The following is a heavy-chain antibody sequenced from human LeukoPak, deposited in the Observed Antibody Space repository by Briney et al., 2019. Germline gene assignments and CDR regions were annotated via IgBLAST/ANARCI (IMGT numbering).Heavy chain of an antibody. CDR3: AMDTAMVTSVY. J-gene: IGHJ4*02. CDR1: GFTFSSYA. Sequence: GGSLRLSCAASGFTFSSYAMHWVRQAPGKGLEWVAVISYDGSNKYYADSVKGRFTISRDNSKNTLYLQMNSLRAEDTAVYYCAMDTAMVTSVYWGQGTLVTVSS. D-gene: IGHD5-18*01. CDR2: ISYDGSNK. V-gene: IGHV3-30-3*01.